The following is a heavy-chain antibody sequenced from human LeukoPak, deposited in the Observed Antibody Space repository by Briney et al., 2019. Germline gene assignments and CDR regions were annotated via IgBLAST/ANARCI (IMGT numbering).Heavy chain of an antibody. J-gene: IGHJ4*02. CDR3: ARYSSSWDPFDY. V-gene: IGHV4-4*07. D-gene: IGHD6-13*01. CDR2: IYTSGST. CDR1: GGSISSYY. Sequence: PSETLSLTCTVSGGSISSYYWSWIRQPAGKGLGWIGRIYTSGSTNYNPSLKSRVTMSVDTSKNQFSLKLSSVTAADTAVYYCARYSSSWDPFDYWGQGTLVTVSS.